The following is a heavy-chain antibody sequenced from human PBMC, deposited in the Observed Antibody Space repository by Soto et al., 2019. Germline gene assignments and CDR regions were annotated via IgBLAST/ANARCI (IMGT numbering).Heavy chain of an antibody. CDR3: ARSVFP. Sequence: PSETLSLTCTVSGDSISSYYWSWIRQPPGRGLEWIGFIYYAGSTYYNPSLNSRVTISVDTSKNQFSLKLSSVTAADTAVYYCARSVFPWGQGTLVTVSS. CDR1: GDSISSYY. V-gene: IGHV4-59*08. J-gene: IGHJ5*02. CDR2: IYYAGST.